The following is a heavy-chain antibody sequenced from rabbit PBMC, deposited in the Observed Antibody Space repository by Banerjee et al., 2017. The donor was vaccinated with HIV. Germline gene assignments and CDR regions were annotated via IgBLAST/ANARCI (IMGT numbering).Heavy chain of an antibody. CDR2: IYIGSSGST. V-gene: IGHV1S40*01. J-gene: IGHJ2*01. Sequence: QSLEESGGDLVKPGASLTLTCTASGFSFSSSYWTCWVRQAPGKGLEWIGCIYIGSSGSTYYASWAKGRFTISKTSSTTVTLQMTSLTVADTATYFCARDGDAFDPWGPGTLVTVS. CDR1: GFSFSSSYW. CDR3: ARDGDAFDP.